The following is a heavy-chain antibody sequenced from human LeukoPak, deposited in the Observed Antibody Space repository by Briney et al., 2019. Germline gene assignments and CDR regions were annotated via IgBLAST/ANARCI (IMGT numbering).Heavy chain of an antibody. CDR2: ISYDGSNK. CDR1: GFTFSRYA. CDR3: ARDTAMVGHDAFDI. J-gene: IGHJ3*02. V-gene: IGHV3-30-3*01. Sequence: GGSLRLSCAASGFTFSRYAMHWVRQAPGKGLEWVAVISYDGSNKYYADSVKGRFTISRDNSKNTLYLQMNSLRAEDTAVYYCARDTAMVGHDAFDIWGQGTMVTVSS. D-gene: IGHD5-18*01.